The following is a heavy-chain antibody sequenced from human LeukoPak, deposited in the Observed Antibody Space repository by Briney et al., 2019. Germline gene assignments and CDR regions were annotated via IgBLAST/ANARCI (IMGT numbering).Heavy chain of an antibody. V-gene: IGHV4-38-2*02. J-gene: IGHJ6*03. CDR3: AREPHWSGGSYCSAGHHMDV. CDR1: GYSISSGYY. CDR2: IFHSGDT. Sequence: PSETLSLTCTVFGYSISSGYYWGWIRQPPGKGPEWIGSIFHSGDTCYNPSLKSRVSISVDTSRNQFSLKLNSVTATATAVYYWAREPHWSGGSYCSAGHHMDVWGKGTTVTVPS. D-gene: IGHD2-15*01.